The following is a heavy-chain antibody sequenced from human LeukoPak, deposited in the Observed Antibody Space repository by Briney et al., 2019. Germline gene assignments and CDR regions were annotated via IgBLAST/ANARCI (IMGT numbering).Heavy chain of an antibody. CDR1: GGTFSSYA. CDR2: IIPIFGTA. CDR3: ARSPCIGDCYSVDYMDV. D-gene: IGHD2-21*02. Sequence: SVKVSCKASGGTFSSYAISWVRQAPGQGLEWMGGIIPIFGTANYAQKFQGRVTITADESTSTAYMELSSLRSEDTAVYYCARSPCIGDCYSVDYMDVWGKGTTVTISS. V-gene: IGHV1-69*13. J-gene: IGHJ6*03.